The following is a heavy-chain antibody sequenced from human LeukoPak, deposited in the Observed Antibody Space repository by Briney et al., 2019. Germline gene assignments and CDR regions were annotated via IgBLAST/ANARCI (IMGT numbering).Heavy chain of an antibody. V-gene: IGHV3-66*01. J-gene: IGHJ4*02. CDR1: GFTVSSNY. Sequence: GGSLRLSCAASGFTVSSNYMSWVRQAPGKGLEWVSVIYSVGSTYYADSVKGRFIISRDNSKNTLYLQMNSLRAEDTAVYYCAKGYCGGDCPLDYWGQGTLVTVSS. CDR2: IYSVGST. CDR3: AKGYCGGDCPLDY. D-gene: IGHD2-21*02.